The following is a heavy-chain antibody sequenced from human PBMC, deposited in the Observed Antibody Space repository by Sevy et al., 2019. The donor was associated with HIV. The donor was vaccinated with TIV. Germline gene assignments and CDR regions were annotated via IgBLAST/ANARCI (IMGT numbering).Heavy chain of an antibody. Sequence: GGSLRLSCAASGFTFSDYYMSWIRQAPGKGLEWVSYISSSGSTIYYADSVKGRFTISRDNAKNSLYLQMNSLRADDTAVYYCARGLAALPGYYYGMDVWGLGTTVTVSS. CDR2: ISSSGSTI. CDR1: GFTFSDYY. J-gene: IGHJ6*02. CDR3: ARGLAALPGYYYGMDV. V-gene: IGHV3-11*04. D-gene: IGHD6-6*01.